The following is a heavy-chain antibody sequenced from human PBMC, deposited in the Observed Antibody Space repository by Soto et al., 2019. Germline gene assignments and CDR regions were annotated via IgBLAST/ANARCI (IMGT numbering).Heavy chain of an antibody. V-gene: IGHV3-30*03. CDR2: ISYDGSNK. J-gene: IGHJ4*02. D-gene: IGHD5-18*01. CDR3: ATGFSYSVIDY. Sequence: QVQLVESGGGVVQPGRSLRLSCAASGFTFSTYGMHWVRQAPGKGLEWVAVISYDGSNKYYADSVKGRFTISRDNSKNTLYLKMSSLRAEDTAVYYCATGFSYSVIDYWGQGTMVTVSS. CDR1: GFTFSTYG.